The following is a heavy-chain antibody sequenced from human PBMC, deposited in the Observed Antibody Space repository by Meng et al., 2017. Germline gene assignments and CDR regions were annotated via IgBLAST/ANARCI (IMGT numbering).Heavy chain of an antibody. D-gene: IGHD4-17*01. V-gene: IGHV1-69*06. CDR3: ARGTTAGYYYGMDV. Sequence: SVKVSCKAPGGTFSSYAISWVRQAPGQGLEWMGGIIPIFGTANYAQKFQGRVTITADKSTSTAYMELSSLRSEDTAVYYCARGTTAGYYYGMDVWGQGTTVTVSS. CDR1: GGTFSSYA. CDR2: IIPIFGTA. J-gene: IGHJ6*02.